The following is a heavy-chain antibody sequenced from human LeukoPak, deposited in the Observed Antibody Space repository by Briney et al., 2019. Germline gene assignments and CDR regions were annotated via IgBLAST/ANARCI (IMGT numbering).Heavy chain of an antibody. CDR3: ARDPSFVEGYFDY. J-gene: IGHJ4*02. V-gene: IGHV4-4*07. Sequence: SETLSLTCTVSGGSISSYYWNWIRQPAGKGLEWIGRIYTSESTNYNPSLKSRVTMSVDTSKNQASLKLSSVTAADRAVYYCARDPSFVEGYFDYWGQGILVTVSS. D-gene: IGHD2-15*01. CDR2: IYTSEST. CDR1: GGSISSYY.